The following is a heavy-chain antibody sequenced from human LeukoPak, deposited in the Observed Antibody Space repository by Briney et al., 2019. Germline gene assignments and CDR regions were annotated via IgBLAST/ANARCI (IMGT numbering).Heavy chain of an antibody. D-gene: IGHD2-15*01. Sequence: SETLSLTCTVSGVSISNHYSSWIRRPPGKGLEWIGYIYYTGNTNYNPSLKSRVTISEDISKNQVSLRLSSVTAADTAVYYCVRHSRVVAFDYWGQGNLVTVSS. J-gene: IGHJ4*02. CDR3: VRHSRVVAFDY. CDR2: IYYTGNT. V-gene: IGHV4-59*08. CDR1: GVSISNHY.